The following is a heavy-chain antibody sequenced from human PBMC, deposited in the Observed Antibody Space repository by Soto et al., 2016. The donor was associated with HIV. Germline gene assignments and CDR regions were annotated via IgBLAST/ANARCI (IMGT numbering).Heavy chain of an antibody. Sequence: EVQLVETGGGFIQPGGSLRLSCAASGIIVSSSHMSWVRQVPGKGLQRVSIVYSYDRTDYADSVKGRCSISRDSSKNTLYLQMNGLRVEDTAVYYCARGGLVGATELRTPDGYEIWGQGTLVIVSS. D-gene: IGHD1-26*01. J-gene: IGHJ3*02. CDR3: ARGGLVGATELRTPDGYEI. CDR1: GIIVSSSH. CDR2: VYSYDRT. V-gene: IGHV3-53*02.